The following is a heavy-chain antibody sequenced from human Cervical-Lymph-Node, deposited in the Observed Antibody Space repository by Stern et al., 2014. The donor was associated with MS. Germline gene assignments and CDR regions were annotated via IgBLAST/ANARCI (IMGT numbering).Heavy chain of an antibody. CDR1: GGSISSFY. CDR2: IYTSGST. V-gene: IGHV4-4*07. Sequence: VQLLESGPGLVKPSETLSLTCTVSGGSISSFYWSWIRQPAGKGLEWIGRIYTSGSTNYKPSLKSRVPMSADTSKTHFSLKLSSVTAADTAVYYCARRTILGAAAGSYFDYWGQGTLVTVSS. J-gene: IGHJ4*02. CDR3: ARRTILGAAAGSYFDY. D-gene: IGHD6-13*01.